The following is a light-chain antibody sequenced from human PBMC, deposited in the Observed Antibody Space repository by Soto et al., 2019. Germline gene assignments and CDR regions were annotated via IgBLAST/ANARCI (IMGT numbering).Light chain of an antibody. CDR3: QQADSFPLT. J-gene: IGKJ4*01. Sequence: IQMTQSPSSVSASIGDAVSLTCRAGQDISTLLGWYQQKPGKAPKLLIYGASTLESGVPSRFSGRGSGTDFTLTISSLQPEDFATYFCQQADSFPLTFGGGTKVDIK. CDR1: QDISTL. CDR2: GAS. V-gene: IGKV1D-12*01.